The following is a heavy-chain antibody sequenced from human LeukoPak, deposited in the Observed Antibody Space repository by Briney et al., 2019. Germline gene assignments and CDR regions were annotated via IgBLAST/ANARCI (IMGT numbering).Heavy chain of an antibody. CDR2: IYYSGTT. Sequence: SETLSLTCTVSGGSISSYYWSWIRQPPGKGLEWIGYIYYSGTTNYNPSLKSRVTISVDTSKNQFSLKLSSVTAADTAVYYCASRPTYYYDSSGDAFDIWGQGTMVTVSS. J-gene: IGHJ3*02. V-gene: IGHV4-59*12. CDR3: ASRPTYYYDSSGDAFDI. CDR1: GGSISSYY. D-gene: IGHD3-22*01.